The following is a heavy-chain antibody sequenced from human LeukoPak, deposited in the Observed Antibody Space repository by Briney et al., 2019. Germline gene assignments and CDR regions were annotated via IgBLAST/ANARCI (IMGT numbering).Heavy chain of an antibody. CDR3: ARANYYGSGSYAGSAFGI. D-gene: IGHD3-10*01. Sequence: GASVTVSCTASGYTFTSYGISWVRQAPGQGLEWMGWISAYNGNTNYAQKLQGRVTMTTDTSTSTAYMELRSLRSDDTAVYYCARANYYGSGSYAGSAFGIWGQGTMVTVSS. CDR2: ISAYNGNT. CDR1: GYTFTSYG. J-gene: IGHJ3*02. V-gene: IGHV1-18*01.